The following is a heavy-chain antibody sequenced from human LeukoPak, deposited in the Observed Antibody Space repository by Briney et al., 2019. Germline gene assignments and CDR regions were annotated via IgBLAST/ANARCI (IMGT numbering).Heavy chain of an antibody. J-gene: IGHJ4*02. CDR3: ARGYWRGWFSLDY. CDR2: ISSSGSTI. Sequence: PGGSLRLSCAASGFTFSSYEMNWVRQAPGKGLEWVSYISSSGSTIYYADSVKGRFTISRDNAKNSLYLQMNSLRAEDTAVYYCARGYWRGWFSLDYWGQGTLVTVSS. V-gene: IGHV3-48*03. D-gene: IGHD6-19*01. CDR1: GFTFSSYE.